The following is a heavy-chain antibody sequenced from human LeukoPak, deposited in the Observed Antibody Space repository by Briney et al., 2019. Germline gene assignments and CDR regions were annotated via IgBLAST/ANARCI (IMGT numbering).Heavy chain of an antibody. J-gene: IGHJ4*02. Sequence: PGGSLRLSCAASGFTFSSYGMHWVRQAPGKGLEWVAVIWYDGSNKYYADSVKGRFTISRDNAKNSLYLQMNSLRAEDTAVYYCARGYYYDSSGGSGLWGTRWGQGTLVTVSS. CDR2: IWYDGSNK. D-gene: IGHD3-22*01. CDR3: ARGYYYDSSGGSGLWGTR. CDR1: GFTFSSYG. V-gene: IGHV3-33*01.